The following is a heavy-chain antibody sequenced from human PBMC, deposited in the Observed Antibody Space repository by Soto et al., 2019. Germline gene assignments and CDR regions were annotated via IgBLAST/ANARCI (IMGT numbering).Heavy chain of an antibody. V-gene: IGHV1-69*01. CDR1: GGTFSSYA. D-gene: IGHD3-22*01. CDR3: AREPVPRNSITRVAVVKGWFDP. J-gene: IGHJ5*02. CDR2: IIPIFGTA. Sequence: QVQLVQSGAEVKKPGSSVKVSCKASGGTFSSYAISWVRQAPGQGLEWMGGIIPIFGTANYAQKYQGRVTITAEESTSTAYKELSSVRSEDTAVYYGAREPVPRNSITRVAVVKGWFDPWGQGTLVTVSS.